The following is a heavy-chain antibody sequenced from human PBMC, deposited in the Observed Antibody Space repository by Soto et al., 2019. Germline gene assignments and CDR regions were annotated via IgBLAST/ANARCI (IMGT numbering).Heavy chain of an antibody. CDR1: GVSITTKRYS. Sequence: TLSLTCAGSGVSITTKRYSWSWIRQPPGKGLEWIGYIYPSGTIFYNPSLNSRVTISADTSNNQFSLKLTSVTAADTAVYFCATYTAFAKYYFDYWGRGTLVTVSS. J-gene: IGHJ4*02. CDR2: IYPSGTI. V-gene: IGHV4-30-2*01. D-gene: IGHD3-16*01. CDR3: ATYTAFAKYYFDY.